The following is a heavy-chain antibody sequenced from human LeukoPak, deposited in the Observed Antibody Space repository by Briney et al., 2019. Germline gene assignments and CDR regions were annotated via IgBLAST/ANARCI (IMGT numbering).Heavy chain of an antibody. Sequence: SETLSLTCTVSGGSIENYYWGWIRQSPEKGLEYIGYIFYTGTTNYNPSLKSRVTMSVDTSKNQLSLKLTSVTAADTAVYYCARHYGSGTYPLDYWGQGLLVTVSS. J-gene: IGHJ4*02. CDR2: IFYTGTT. V-gene: IGHV4-59*01. CDR3: ARHYGSGTYPLDY. D-gene: IGHD3-10*01. CDR1: GGSIENYY.